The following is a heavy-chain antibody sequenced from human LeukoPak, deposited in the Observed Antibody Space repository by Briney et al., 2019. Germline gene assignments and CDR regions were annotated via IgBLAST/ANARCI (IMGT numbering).Heavy chain of an antibody. CDR2: IYYSGST. CDR1: GGSISSYY. J-gene: IGHJ4*02. Sequence: ASETLSLTCTVSGGSISSYYWSWIRQPPGKGLEWIGYIYYSGSTNYNPSLKSRVTISVDTSKNQFSLKLSSVTAADTAVYYCARIPFCSSTSCYRMRFDYWGQGTLVTVSS. V-gene: IGHV4-59*01. CDR3: ARIPFCSSTSCYRMRFDY. D-gene: IGHD2-2*01.